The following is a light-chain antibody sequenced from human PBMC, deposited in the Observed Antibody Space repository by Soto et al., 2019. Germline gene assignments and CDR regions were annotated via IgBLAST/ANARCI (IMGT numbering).Light chain of an antibody. J-gene: IGKJ1*01. V-gene: IGKV3-20*01. CDR3: HQYGGSPQT. CDR1: QSVSNN. Sequence: EIVLTQSPGTLSLSPGEKATLSCRPSQSVSNNLAWYQRKPGQAPRLLIYGASSRATGIPDRFSGSGSGTDFTLTISRLEPEDFAVYYCHQYGGSPQTFGQGTKVEIK. CDR2: GAS.